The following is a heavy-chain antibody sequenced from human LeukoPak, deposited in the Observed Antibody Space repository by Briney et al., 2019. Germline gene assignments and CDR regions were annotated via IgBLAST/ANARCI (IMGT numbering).Heavy chain of an antibody. CDR1: GFTFDDYA. D-gene: IGHD3-3*01. CDR3: ATMGGYYTSEWGD. Sequence: PGGSLRLSCAASGFTFDDYAMHWVRQAPGKGLEWVSGISWNSGSIGYADSVKGRFTISRDNAKNSLYLQMNSLRAEDTASYYCATMGGYYTSEWGDWGQGTLVTVSS. V-gene: IGHV3-9*01. CDR2: ISWNSGSI. J-gene: IGHJ4*02.